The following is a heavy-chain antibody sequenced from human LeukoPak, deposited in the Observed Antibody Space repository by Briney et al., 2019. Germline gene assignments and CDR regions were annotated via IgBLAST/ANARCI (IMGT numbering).Heavy chain of an antibody. J-gene: IGHJ6*02. CDR1: GGSFSGYY. D-gene: IGHD3-9*01. CDR3: ASGNRYYDILTGDYYYNGMDV. V-gene: IGHV4-59*01. CDR2: IYDSGST. Sequence: KPSETLSLTCAVYGGSFSGYYWSWIRQPPGKGLEWIGYIYDSGSTNYNPSLKSRVTISVDASKNQFSLKLSSVTAADTAVYYCASGNRYYDILTGDYYYNGMDVWGQGTTVTVSS.